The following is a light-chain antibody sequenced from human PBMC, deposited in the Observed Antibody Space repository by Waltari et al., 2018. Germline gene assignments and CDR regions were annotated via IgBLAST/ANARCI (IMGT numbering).Light chain of an antibody. CDR1: GSGCS. CDR3: SSDAVSNNFYD. Sequence: QSALTQPPSASGSPGQSVTISCTGPGSGCSVSWYQQHPGKAPKPLIYEVNKRPSGVPDRFSGSKSGNTASLTVSGLQAEDEDDYYCSSDAVSNNFYDFGTGTKVTVL. CDR2: EVN. V-gene: IGLV2-8*01. J-gene: IGLJ1*01.